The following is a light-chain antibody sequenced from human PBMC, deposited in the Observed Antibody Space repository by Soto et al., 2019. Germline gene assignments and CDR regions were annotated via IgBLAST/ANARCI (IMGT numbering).Light chain of an antibody. J-gene: IGLJ2*01. CDR1: SSDVGAYNY. CDR2: EVS. CDR3: CSYTSSNTLV. V-gene: IGLV2-14*01. Sequence: QSALTQPASVSGSPRQSITISCTGTSSDVGAYNYVSWYQQHPGKAPKLMIFEVSDRPSGVSNRFSGSKSGNTASLTISGLQAEDEADYYCCSYTSSNTLVFGGGTKLTVL.